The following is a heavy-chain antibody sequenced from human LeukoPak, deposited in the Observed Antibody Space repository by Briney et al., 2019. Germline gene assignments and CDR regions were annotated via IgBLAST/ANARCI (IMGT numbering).Heavy chain of an antibody. CDR3: AKDLVGQRKGGLDY. V-gene: IGHV3-23*01. J-gene: IGHJ4*02. D-gene: IGHD1-26*01. CDR2: ISGSGGST. CDR1: GFTFSSYA. Sequence: PGGSLRLSCAASGFTFSSYAMSWVRQAPGKGLEWVSAISGSGGSTYYADSVKGRFTISRDNAKTSLYLQMNSLRAEDTALYYCAKDLVGQRKGGLDYWGQGTLVTVSS.